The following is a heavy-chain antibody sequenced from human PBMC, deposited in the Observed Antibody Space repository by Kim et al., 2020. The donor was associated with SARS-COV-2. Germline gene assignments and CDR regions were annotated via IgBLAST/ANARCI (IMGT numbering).Heavy chain of an antibody. J-gene: IGHJ6*02. V-gene: IGHV1-46*01. CDR1: GYTFTSYY. CDR3: ARDWVGATPYYGMDV. D-gene: IGHD1-26*01. Sequence: ASVKVSCEASGYTFTSYYMHWVRQAPGQGLEWMGIINPSGGSTSYAQKFQGRVTMTRDTSTSTVYMELSSLRSEDTAVYYCARDWVGATPYYGMDVWGQGTTVTVSS. CDR2: INPSGGST.